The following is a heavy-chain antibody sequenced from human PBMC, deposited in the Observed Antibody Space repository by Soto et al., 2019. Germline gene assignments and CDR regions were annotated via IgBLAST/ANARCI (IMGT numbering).Heavy chain of an antibody. J-gene: IGHJ3*01. D-gene: IGHD3-16*02. CDR1: GYTFTNYA. CDR3: ARGYDYVWGSYRSDAFDL. CDR2: INAGNRNT. V-gene: IGHV1-3*01. Sequence: QVHLVQSGAEVKKPGASVKVSCKASGYTFTNYAIHWVRQAPGQRLEWMGWINAGNRNTEYSQKFQGRIFMTKETSANTANMELSSPTSEDTAVYYCARGYDYVWGSYRSDAFDLWGQGTMVTVSS.